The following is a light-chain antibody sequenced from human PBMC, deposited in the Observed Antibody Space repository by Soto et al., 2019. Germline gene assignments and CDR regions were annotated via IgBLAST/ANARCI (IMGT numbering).Light chain of an antibody. Sequence: DIQMTQSPSTLSASVGDGVTITCRASQSISSWLAWYQQKPGKAPKLLIYTASNLISGVPSRFSGSGSGTEFTLTISSLQPDEFATYYCQEYNSDAGLTFGGGTKVEIK. V-gene: IGKV1-5*03. CDR2: TAS. CDR1: QSISSW. CDR3: QEYNSDAGLT. J-gene: IGKJ4*01.